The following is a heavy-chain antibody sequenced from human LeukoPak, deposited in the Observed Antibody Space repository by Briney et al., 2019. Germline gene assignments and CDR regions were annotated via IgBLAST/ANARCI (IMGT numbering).Heavy chain of an antibody. D-gene: IGHD1-26*01. V-gene: IGHV3-21*04. CDR1: AFSLNAYN. Sequence: PGGSLRLSCAASAFSLNAYNMNWVRQAPGKGLEWVSSISYTGTYIYYADSVKGRFTISRDDAQNSLYLQMNSLRAEDTAIYYCVRDRGTYRPIDYWGQGTLVTVSS. CDR2: ISYTGTYI. CDR3: VRDRGTYRPIDY. J-gene: IGHJ4*02.